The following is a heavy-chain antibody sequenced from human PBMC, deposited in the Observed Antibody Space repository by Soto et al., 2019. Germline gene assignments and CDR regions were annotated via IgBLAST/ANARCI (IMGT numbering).Heavy chain of an antibody. Sequence: PSEKLSLTCTVSGGSISSSSYYWGWIRQPPGKGLEWIGSIYYSGSTYYNPPLKSRVTISINTSKNQMSLELTSLTAADTAVYYCARHSGQYASSWFDAWGQGTLVTVSS. D-gene: IGHD2-2*01. J-gene: IGHJ5*02. CDR2: IYYSGST. CDR1: GGSISSSSYY. CDR3: ARHSGQYASSWFDA. V-gene: IGHV4-39*01.